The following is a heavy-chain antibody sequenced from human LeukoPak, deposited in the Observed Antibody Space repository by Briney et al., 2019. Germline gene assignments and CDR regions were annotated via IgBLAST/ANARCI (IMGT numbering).Heavy chain of an antibody. J-gene: IGHJ4*02. CDR1: GDTVSSNSAA. CDR2: TYYGSKWYN. D-gene: IGHD2-2*01. CDR3: ARGTAAAPEYYFDY. V-gene: IGHV6-1*01. Sequence: QTLSLTCAISGDTVSSNSAAWNWIRQSASSCLEWLGRTYYGSKWYNDYAVSVKSRITINPDTSKNQFSLQLNSVTPEDTAVYYCARGTAAAPEYYFDYWGQGTLVTASS.